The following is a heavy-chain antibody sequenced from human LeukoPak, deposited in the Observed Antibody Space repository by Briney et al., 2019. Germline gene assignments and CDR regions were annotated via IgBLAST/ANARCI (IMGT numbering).Heavy chain of an antibody. CDR2: INPNSGDT. J-gene: IGHJ3*02. CDR1: GYAFTGYY. CDR3: ARAPGAFDI. V-gene: IGHV1-2*02. Sequence: GASVKVSCKASGYAFTGYYMHWVRQAPGQGLEWMGWINPNSGDTNYAQQFQGRVTMTRDTSISTAYMDLSRLRSDDAAVYYCARAPGAFDIWGQGTMVTVSS.